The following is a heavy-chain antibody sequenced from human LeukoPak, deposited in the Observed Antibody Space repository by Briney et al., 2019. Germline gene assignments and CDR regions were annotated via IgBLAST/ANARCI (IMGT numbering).Heavy chain of an antibody. D-gene: IGHD5-12*01. CDR3: AKSPRYSDTSYMDV. Sequence: GGSLRLSCAASGFTFSSYAMSWVRQAPGKGLEWVSAISGSGGSTYYADSVKGRFTISRDNSKNTLYLQMNSLRAEDTAVYYCAKSPRYSDTSYMDVWGQGTTVTVSS. CDR1: GFTFSSYA. CDR2: ISGSGGST. J-gene: IGHJ6*02. V-gene: IGHV3-23*01.